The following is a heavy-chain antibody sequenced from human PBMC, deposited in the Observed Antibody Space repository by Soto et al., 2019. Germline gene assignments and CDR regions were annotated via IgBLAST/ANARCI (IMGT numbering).Heavy chain of an antibody. CDR2: IKQDGSEK. CDR3: ARDDNTDYYYYMDV. Sequence: GGSLRLSCAASGFTFSSYWMSWVRQAPGKGLEWVANIKQDGSEKYYVDSVKGRFTISRDNAKNSLYLQMNSLRAEDTAVYYCARDDNTDYYYYMDVWGKGTTVTVSS. D-gene: IGHD1-1*01. J-gene: IGHJ6*03. V-gene: IGHV3-7*01. CDR1: GFTFSSYW.